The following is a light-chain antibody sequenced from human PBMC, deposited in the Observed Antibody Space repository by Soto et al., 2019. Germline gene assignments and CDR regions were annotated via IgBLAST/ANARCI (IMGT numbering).Light chain of an antibody. Sequence: DIQMTQSPSSLSASVGDRGTITCRASVNIASYLNWYQQKPGKAPTLLVYAASSLESGAPPRFSGTVSGTDFTLTITSLQPDDLATYFCQQSYSTPWTFGQGTKVEL. J-gene: IGKJ1*01. CDR2: AAS. CDR3: QQSYSTPWT. V-gene: IGKV1-39*01. CDR1: VNIASY.